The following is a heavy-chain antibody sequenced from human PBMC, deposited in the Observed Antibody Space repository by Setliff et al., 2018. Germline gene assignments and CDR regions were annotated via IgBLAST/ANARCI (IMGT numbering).Heavy chain of an antibody. Sequence: SETLSLTCTVSGDSISSRRSYWGWFRQPAGKGLEWIGQIYTSWSTNYNPSLKSRVTISLDTSKNQFSLRLSSVTGADTAVYYCATRKSSGRLYYMDVWGKGTTVTVSS. CDR1: GDSISSRRSY. CDR3: ATRKSSGRLYYMDV. J-gene: IGHJ6*03. V-gene: IGHV4-61*09. D-gene: IGHD1-26*01. CDR2: IYTSWST.